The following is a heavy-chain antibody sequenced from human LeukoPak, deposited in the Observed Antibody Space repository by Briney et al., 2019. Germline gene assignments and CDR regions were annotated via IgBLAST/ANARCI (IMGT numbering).Heavy chain of an antibody. Sequence: SETLSLTCTVSGGSISSSSYYWGWIRQPPGKGLEWIGSIYYSGSTYYNPSLKSRVTISVDTSKNQFSLKLSPVTAADTAVYYCEVRGDGSGSYWGQGTLVTVSS. CDR1: GGSISSSSYY. D-gene: IGHD3-10*01. CDR3: EVRGDGSGSY. CDR2: IYYSGST. J-gene: IGHJ4*02. V-gene: IGHV4-39*01.